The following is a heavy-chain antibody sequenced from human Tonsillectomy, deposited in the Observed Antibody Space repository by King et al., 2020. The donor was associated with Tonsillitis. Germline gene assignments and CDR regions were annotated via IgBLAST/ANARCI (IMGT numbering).Heavy chain of an antibody. J-gene: IGHJ5*02. CDR2: IYYNAMT. V-gene: IGHV4-39*01. CDR3: ASKISSTLGWLDP. D-gene: IGHD6-13*01. CDR1: GDSISSNSFY. Sequence: QLQESGPGLVKPSETLSLTCTVSGDSISSNSFYWDWIRQPPGKGLEWIGSIYYNAMTFYNPSLKSRVTISIDTSKSQFSLNLSSVTAADTAVYYCASKISSTLGWLDPWGQGTLVTVSS.